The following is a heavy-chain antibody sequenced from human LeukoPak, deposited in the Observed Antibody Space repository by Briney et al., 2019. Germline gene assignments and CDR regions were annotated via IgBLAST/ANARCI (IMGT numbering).Heavy chain of an antibody. V-gene: IGHV3-33*05. CDR2: IAYDGSRK. CDR3: AREERESGGWDV. J-gene: IGHJ6*02. D-gene: IGHD1-1*01. Sequence: GKSLRLSCAGSGFTFSGYGMHWVRQAPGKGLEWVTGIAYDGSRKHYADSVKGRFTISRDNSRNTMDLQMNSLRVEDTAVYYCAREERESGGWDVWGQGTTVTVSS. CDR1: GFTFSGYG.